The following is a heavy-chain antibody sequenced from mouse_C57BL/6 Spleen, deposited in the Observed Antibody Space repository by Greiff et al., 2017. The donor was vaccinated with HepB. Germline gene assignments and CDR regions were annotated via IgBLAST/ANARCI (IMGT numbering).Heavy chain of an antibody. D-gene: IGHD1-3*01. CDR2: ISSGSSTI. Sequence: EVQGVESGGGLVKPGGSLKLSCAASGFTFSDYGMHWVRQAPEKGLEWVAYISSGSSTIYYADTVKGRFTISRDNAKNTLFLQMTSLRSEDTAMYYCARSGLLKAMDYWGQGTSVTVSS. J-gene: IGHJ4*01. V-gene: IGHV5-17*01. CDR1: GFTFSDYG. CDR3: ARSGLLKAMDY.